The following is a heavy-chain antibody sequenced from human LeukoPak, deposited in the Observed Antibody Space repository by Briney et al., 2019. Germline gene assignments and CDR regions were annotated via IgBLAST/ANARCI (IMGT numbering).Heavy chain of an antibody. D-gene: IGHD6-19*01. CDR3: ARDRDSIAVAGSPRYCDY. J-gene: IGHJ4*02. V-gene: IGHV1-18*01. CDR1: GYTLNTYG. Sequence: ASVKVSCKSSGYTLNTYGVSWVRQAPGQGLEWMGWISGYNDKKEFAQKFQGRVTMATDASTNTAYMEVRSLTYDDTAVYYCARDRDSIAVAGSPRYCDYWGQGSLVTVSS. CDR2: ISGYNDKK.